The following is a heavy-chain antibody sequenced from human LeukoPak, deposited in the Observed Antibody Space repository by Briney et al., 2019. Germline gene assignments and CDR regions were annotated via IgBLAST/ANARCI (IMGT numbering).Heavy chain of an antibody. CDR3: AKAAYCTSTSCHFSGYAQRPLDS. V-gene: IGHV3-30*18. CDR2: ISVDGNNK. Sequence: TGRSLRLSCVAYGFTFNTYGIHWVRQAPGKGLEWVAGISVDGNNKDYSDSVKGRFTISRDNSKNTLYLQMNSLRTEDTAVYYCAKAAYCTSTSCHFSGYAQRPLDSWGQGTLVTVSS. CDR1: GFTFNTYG. J-gene: IGHJ4*02. D-gene: IGHD2-2*01.